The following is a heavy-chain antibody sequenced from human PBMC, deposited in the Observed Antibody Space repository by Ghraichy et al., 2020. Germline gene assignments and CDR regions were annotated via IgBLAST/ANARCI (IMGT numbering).Heavy chain of an antibody. J-gene: IGHJ5*02. D-gene: IGHD2-8*02. CDR3: TRGRGVLRT. V-gene: IGHV4-34*01. Sequence: SETLSLTCGSSDSLGGHYCGWICQAPGKCLEFLGEINHSGDTYYNPYLKSRLKISVDTSRDRSSLNLTSVTAADTAVYYCTRGRGVLRTWGQGNLVTVSS. CDR2: INHSGDT. CDR1: DSLGGHY.